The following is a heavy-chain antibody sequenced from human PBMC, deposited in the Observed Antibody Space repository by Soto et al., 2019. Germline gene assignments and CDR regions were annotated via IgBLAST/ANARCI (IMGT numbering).Heavy chain of an antibody. J-gene: IGHJ6*02. CDR3: ARYTIFGVVIKDYYYGMDV. CDR2: IYTSGST. V-gene: IGHV4-4*07. Sequence: ASETLSLTCTVSGGSISSYYWSWIRQPAGKGLEWIGRIYTSGSTNYNPSLKSRVTMSVDTSKNQFSLKLSSVTAADTAVYYCARYTIFGVVIKDYYYGMDVWGQGTTVTVSS. CDR1: GGSISSYY. D-gene: IGHD3-3*01.